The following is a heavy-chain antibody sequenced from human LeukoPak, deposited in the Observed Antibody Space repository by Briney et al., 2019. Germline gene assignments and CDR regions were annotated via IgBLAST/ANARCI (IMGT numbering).Heavy chain of an antibody. D-gene: IGHD5-18*01. CDR2: ISFDGSHQ. V-gene: IGHV3-30*01. J-gene: IGHJ4*02. Sequence: PGGSLRLSCSASGFVFSDYPLHWIRQSPGKGPEWVAVISFDGSHQYYADSVKGRFTVSRDTSKNTLFLQMNRLTIEDTAIYFCARYGRPLASVTASCFASWGQGSLVTVS. CDR3: ARYGRPLASVTASCFAS. CDR1: GFVFSDYP.